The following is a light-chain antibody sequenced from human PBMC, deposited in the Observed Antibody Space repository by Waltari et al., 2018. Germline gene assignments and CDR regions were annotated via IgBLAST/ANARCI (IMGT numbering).Light chain of an antibody. CDR3: QQYDRYSAWT. V-gene: IGKV1-39*01. Sequence: DIQMTQSPSSLSASVGDRVTITCRASRTISIYLNWYQQKPGKAPKLLIYTASTLQPGVPSRFSGSGSGTEFTLTISSLQPDDFATYYCQQYDRYSAWTFGQGTKVEIK. CDR1: RTISIY. J-gene: IGKJ1*01. CDR2: TAS.